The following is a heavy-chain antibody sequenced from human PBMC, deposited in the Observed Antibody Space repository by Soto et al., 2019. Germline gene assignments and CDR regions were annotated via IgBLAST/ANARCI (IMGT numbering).Heavy chain of an antibody. CDR3: ARSGYYDILTGYYTYYGMDV. CDR1: GYTFTSYG. V-gene: IGHV1-18*01. J-gene: IGHJ6*02. CDR2: ISAYNGNT. D-gene: IGHD3-9*01. Sequence: QVQLVQSGAEVKKPGASVKVSCKASGYTFTSYGISWVRQAPGQGLEWMGWISAYNGNTNYAQKLQGRVTMTTDTSTSTAYMELRSLRSDDTAVYYCARSGYYDILTGYYTYYGMDVWGQGTTVTVSS.